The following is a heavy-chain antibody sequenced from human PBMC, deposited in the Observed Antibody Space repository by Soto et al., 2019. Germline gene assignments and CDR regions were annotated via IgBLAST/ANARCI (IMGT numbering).Heavy chain of an antibody. V-gene: IGHV4-30-2*01. CDR2: IDHRWST. CDR3: ARGVVVTAGIAYYFDY. Sequence: QLQLQESGSGLVKPSQTLSLTCAVSGGSISSGGYSWSWIRQPPGKVLEWIGYIDHRWSTYYNASLQSLVTISVDRSKHQFSLKLSSVTAADTAVDYCARGVVVTAGIAYYFDYWGQGTLVTVSS. J-gene: IGHJ4*02. CDR1: GGSISSGGYS. D-gene: IGHD2-21*02.